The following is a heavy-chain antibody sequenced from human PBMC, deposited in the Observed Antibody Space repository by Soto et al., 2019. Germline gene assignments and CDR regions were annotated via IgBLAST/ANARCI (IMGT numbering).Heavy chain of an antibody. J-gene: IGHJ6*02. CDR3: VKVRSYDRRHYYYYGMDG. V-gene: IGHV3-30*18. Sequence: SPIRSGARAAFALSTCFSHLVDEDSHQGPEWVAVISYDGSNKYYADYVKGRFTISRDNSKNTLYLQMNSLRAEDTAVYYCVKVRSYDRRHYYYYGMDGCGQGT. CDR2: ISYDGSNK. CDR1: AFALSTCF. D-gene: IGHD1-26*01.